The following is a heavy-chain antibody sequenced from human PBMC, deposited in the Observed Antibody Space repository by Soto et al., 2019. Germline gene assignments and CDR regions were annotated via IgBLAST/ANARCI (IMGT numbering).Heavy chain of an antibody. D-gene: IGHD6-6*01. CDR2: ISGSVGST. CDR1: GFIFSDHG. Sequence: GGSLRLSCTASGFIFSDHGMHWVRQAPGKGLEWVASISGSVGSTFYADSVKGRFTISRDNYLNTLDLQLNSLRAEDTAVYYCAKDRTIASRTYDSSGQGAPVTGS. CDR3: AKDRTIASRTYDS. J-gene: IGHJ4*02. V-gene: IGHV3-23*01.